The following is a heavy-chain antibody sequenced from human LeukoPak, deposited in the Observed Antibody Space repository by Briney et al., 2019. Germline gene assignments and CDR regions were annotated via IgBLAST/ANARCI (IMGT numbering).Heavy chain of an antibody. CDR3: AKECGSYYGSGRFFGIDV. Sequence: PGGSLRLSCAASGFTFSSYAMSWVRQAPGKGLEWVSAISGSGGSTYYADSVKGRFTISRDNSKNTLYLQMNSLRAEDTAVYYCAKECGSYYGSGRFFGIDVLGQGTKVNGSS. V-gene: IGHV3-23*01. J-gene: IGHJ6*01. CDR2: ISGSGGST. D-gene: IGHD3-10*01. CDR1: GFTFSSYA.